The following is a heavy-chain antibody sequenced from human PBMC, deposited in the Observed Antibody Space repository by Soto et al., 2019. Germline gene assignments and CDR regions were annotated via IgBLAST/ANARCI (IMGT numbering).Heavy chain of an antibody. CDR3: AKSPGRYLDWFPVTWFDP. Sequence: EVQLLESGGGLVQPGGSLRLSCAASGFTFSSYAMSWVRQAPGKGLEWVSAISGSGGSTYYADSVKGRFTISRDNSKNTLELQMNSLRAEDTAVYYCAKSPGRYLDWFPVTWFDPWGQGTLVTVSS. V-gene: IGHV3-23*01. CDR2: ISGSGGST. CDR1: GFTFSSYA. J-gene: IGHJ5*02. D-gene: IGHD3-9*01.